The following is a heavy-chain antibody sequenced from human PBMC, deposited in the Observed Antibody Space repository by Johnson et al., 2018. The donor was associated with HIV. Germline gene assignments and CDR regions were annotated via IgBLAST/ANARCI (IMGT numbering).Heavy chain of an antibody. CDR2: IRNDGSKK. D-gene: IGHD2-15*01. J-gene: IGHJ3*02. V-gene: IGHV3-30*02. Sequence: QVQLVESGGGVAQPGGSLRLSCVASGFTFSSYGMHWVRQAPGKGLEWVAFIRNDGSKKYYADSVKGRFTISRDNAKNTLYLQMNSLRAEDTAVYYCARDDGGGGDACDISGQGLTVAVSS. CDR1: GFTFSSYG. CDR3: ARDDGGGGDACDI.